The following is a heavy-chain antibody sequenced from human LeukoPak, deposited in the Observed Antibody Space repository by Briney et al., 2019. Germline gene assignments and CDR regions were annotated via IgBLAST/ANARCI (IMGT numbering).Heavy chain of an antibody. Sequence: ASVKVSCKASGYTFTSYDINWVRQATGQELEWMGWMNPNSGNTGYAQKFQGRVTMTRNTSISTAYMELSSLRSEDTAVYYCARGGLSGYDNDYYYGMDVWGQGTTVTVSS. J-gene: IGHJ6*02. D-gene: IGHD5-12*01. CDR1: GYTFTSYD. CDR3: ARGGLSGYDNDYYYGMDV. CDR2: MNPNSGNT. V-gene: IGHV1-8*01.